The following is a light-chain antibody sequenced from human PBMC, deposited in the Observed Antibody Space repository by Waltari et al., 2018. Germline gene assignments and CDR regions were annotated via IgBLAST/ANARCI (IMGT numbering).Light chain of an antibody. Sequence: EIVMTQSPATLSVSPGERATLSCRASQSATNYLAWYQQKPGQAPGLLIFGASTRATGVPARFSGSGSGTEFTLTISSLRSEDSGVYYCQQYSKWPPFTFGQGTNLEIK. J-gene: IGKJ2*01. CDR1: QSATNY. CDR3: QQYSKWPPFT. CDR2: GAS. V-gene: IGKV3-15*01.